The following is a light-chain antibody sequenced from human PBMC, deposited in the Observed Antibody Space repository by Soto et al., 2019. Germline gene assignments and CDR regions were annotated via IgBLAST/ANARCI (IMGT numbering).Light chain of an antibody. V-gene: IGLV2-14*01. Sequence: QSVLTQPASVSGSPGQSITISCTGTTNDVGGYNYVSWYQQHPGKAPKLLIFEVSSRPSGVSNRFSGSKSGNTASLTISALQAEDEADYFCQSYDSSLSSYVFGSGTKVTVL. CDR1: TNDVGGYNY. CDR2: EVS. J-gene: IGLJ1*01. CDR3: QSYDSSLSSYV.